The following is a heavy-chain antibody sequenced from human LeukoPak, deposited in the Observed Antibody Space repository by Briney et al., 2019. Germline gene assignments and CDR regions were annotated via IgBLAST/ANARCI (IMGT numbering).Heavy chain of an antibody. D-gene: IGHD6-6*01. CDR2: IYYSGNT. CDR1: GGSINSCCYY. V-gene: IGHV4-39*01. CDR3: ARLEYSSSSPYRLFDP. J-gene: IGHJ5*02. Sequence: PSETLSLTCTVSGGSINSCCYYWAWIRQPPGKGLEWIGSIYYSGNTYYNPSLKSQVTISIDTSKNQFSLKLSSVTAADTAVYYCARLEYSSSSPYRLFDPWGQGTLVTVSS.